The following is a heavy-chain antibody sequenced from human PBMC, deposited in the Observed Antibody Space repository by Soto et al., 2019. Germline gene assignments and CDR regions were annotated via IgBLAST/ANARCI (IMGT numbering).Heavy chain of an antibody. CDR2: ISSSSSYI. CDR1: GFTFSSYS. Sequence: EVQLVESGGGLVKPGGSLRLSCAASGFTFSSYSMNWVRQAPGKGLEWVSSISSSSSYIYYADSVKGPFTISRDNAKNSLYLQMNSLRAEDTAVYYCASYIRTACGDYWGQGTLVTVSS. J-gene: IGHJ4*02. CDR3: ASYIRTACGDY. D-gene: IGHD2-21*02. V-gene: IGHV3-21*01.